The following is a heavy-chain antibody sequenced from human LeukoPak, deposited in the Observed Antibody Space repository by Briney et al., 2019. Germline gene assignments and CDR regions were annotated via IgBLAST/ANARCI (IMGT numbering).Heavy chain of an antibody. CDR2: ISSSSTYI. CDR1: GFTFSTYS. J-gene: IGHJ3*02. CDR3: ARGGDDAFDI. V-gene: IGHV3-21*01. Sequence: GGSLRLSCAASGFTFSTYSMNWVRQAPGKGLEWVSSISSSSTYIYYADSVKGRFTISRDNAKNSLYLQMNSLRAEDTAVYYCARGGDDAFDIWGQGTMVTVSS.